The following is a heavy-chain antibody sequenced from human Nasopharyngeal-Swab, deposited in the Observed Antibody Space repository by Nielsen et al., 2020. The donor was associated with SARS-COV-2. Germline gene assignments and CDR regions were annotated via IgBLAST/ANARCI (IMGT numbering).Heavy chain of an antibody. D-gene: IGHD1-20*01. CDR2: IAHDASNE. V-gene: IGHV3-30*03. CDR1: GFTFSSFG. CDR3: ARGAITGITYAEYFQF. Sequence: GESLKISCAASGFTFSSFGMHWVRQAPGKGLEWVAFIAHDASNEYYGDSVKGRFSISRDSSKNTLYLQMNSVRGEDTAVYYCARGAITGITYAEYFQFWGQGTLVTVSS. J-gene: IGHJ1*01.